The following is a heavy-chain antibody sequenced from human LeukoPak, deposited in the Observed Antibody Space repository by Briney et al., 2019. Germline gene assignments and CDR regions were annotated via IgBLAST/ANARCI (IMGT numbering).Heavy chain of an antibody. V-gene: IGHV3-48*03. CDR2: ISSSGSTI. Sequence: GGSLRLSCAASGFTFSSYEMNWVRQAPGKGLEWVSYISSSGSTIYYADSVKGRFTISRDNAKTSLYLQMNSLRAEDTAVYYCARDRAGSYSFDYWGQGTLVTVSS. CDR3: ARDRAGSYSFDY. CDR1: GFTFSSYE. J-gene: IGHJ4*02. D-gene: IGHD1-26*01.